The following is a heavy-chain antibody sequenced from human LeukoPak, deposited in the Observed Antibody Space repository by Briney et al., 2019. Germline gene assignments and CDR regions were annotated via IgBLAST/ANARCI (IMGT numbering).Heavy chain of an antibody. J-gene: IGHJ5*02. CDR2: ISSSSSYI. CDR1: GFTFSSYS. Sequence: PGGSLRLSCAASGFTFSSYSMNWVRQAPGKGLEWVSSISSSSSYIYYADSVKGRFTISRDNAKNSLYLQMNSLRAEDTAVYYCASGYCSSTSCYPAWGQGTLVTVSP. CDR3: ASGYCSSTSCYPA. V-gene: IGHV3-21*01. D-gene: IGHD2-2*01.